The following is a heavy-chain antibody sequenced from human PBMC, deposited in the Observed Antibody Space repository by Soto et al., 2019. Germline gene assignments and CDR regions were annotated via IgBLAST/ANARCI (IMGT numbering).Heavy chain of an antibody. CDR2: ISYDGSNK. J-gene: IGHJ4*02. V-gene: IGHV3-30-3*01. CDR1: GFTFSSYA. D-gene: IGHD6-6*01. CDR3: ARDRTALRIAARLGY. Sequence: QVQLVESGGGVVQPGRSLRLSCAASGFTFSSYAMHWVRQAPGKGLEWVAVISYDGSNKYYADSVKGRFTISRDNSKNTLYLQMNSLRAEDTAVYYCARDRTALRIAARLGYWGQGTLVTVSS.